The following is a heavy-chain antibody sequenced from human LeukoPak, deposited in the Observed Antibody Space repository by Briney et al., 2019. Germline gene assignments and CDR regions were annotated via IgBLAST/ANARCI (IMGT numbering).Heavy chain of an antibody. CDR1: GYTFTGYY. J-gene: IGHJ6*03. Sequence: ASVKVSRKASGYTFTGYYMHWVRQAPGQGLEWMGWINPNSGGTNYAQKFQGRVTMTRDTSISTAYMELSRLRSDDTAVYYCARAVEYCTNGVCSPGYYYYMDVWGKGTTVTVSS. D-gene: IGHD2-8*01. V-gene: IGHV1-2*02. CDR2: INPNSGGT. CDR3: ARAVEYCTNGVCSPGYYYYMDV.